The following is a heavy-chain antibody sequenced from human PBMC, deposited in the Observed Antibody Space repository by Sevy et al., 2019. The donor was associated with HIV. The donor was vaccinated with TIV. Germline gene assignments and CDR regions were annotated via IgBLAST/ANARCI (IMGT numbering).Heavy chain of an antibody. D-gene: IGHD5-12*01. CDR1: GFTFSSYA. Sequence: GGSLRLSCAASGFTFSSYAMSWVRQAPGKGLEWVSAISGSGGSTYYADSVKGRIIISRDNSKNTLYLQMNSLRAEDTAIYYCAKDLEEMAPTSYYFDYWGQGALVTVSS. CDR3: AKDLEEMAPTSYYFDY. V-gene: IGHV3-23*01. J-gene: IGHJ4*02. CDR2: ISGSGGST.